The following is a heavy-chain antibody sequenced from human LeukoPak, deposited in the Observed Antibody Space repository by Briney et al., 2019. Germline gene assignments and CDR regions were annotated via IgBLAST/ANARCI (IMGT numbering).Heavy chain of an antibody. D-gene: IGHD2-2*01. CDR3: AKDKYQLLLYWFDP. CDR2: ISYDGSNK. J-gene: IGHJ5*02. CDR1: GFTFSSYG. Sequence: PGGSLRLSCAASGFTFSSYGMHWVRQAPGKGLEWVAVISYDGSNKYYADSVKGRFTISRDNSKNTLYLQMNSLRAEDTAVYYCAKDKYQLLLYWFDPWGQGTLVTVSS. V-gene: IGHV3-30*18.